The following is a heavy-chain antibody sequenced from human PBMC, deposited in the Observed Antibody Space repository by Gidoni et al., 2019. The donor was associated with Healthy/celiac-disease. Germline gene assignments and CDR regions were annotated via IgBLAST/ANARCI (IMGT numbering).Heavy chain of an antibody. D-gene: IGHD2-21*02. J-gene: IGHJ4*02. Sequence: EVQLLESGGGLVQPGGSLRLSCAASGFTFSSYAMSWVRQAPGKGLEWVSAMSGSGGSTYYADSVKGRFTISRDNSKNTLYLQMNSLRAEDTAVYYCAKDPHIVVVTALDYWGQGTLVTVSS. CDR1: GFTFSSYA. CDR2: MSGSGGST. CDR3: AKDPHIVVVTALDY. V-gene: IGHV3-23*01.